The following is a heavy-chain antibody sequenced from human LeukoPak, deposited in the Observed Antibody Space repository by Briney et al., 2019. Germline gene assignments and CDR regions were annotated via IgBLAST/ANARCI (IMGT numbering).Heavy chain of an antibody. CDR2: INWNGGST. Sequence: GSLSLSCAASGFPFDDSGMSWVRQAPGKGLEWVSGINWNGGSTGYADSVKGRFTISRDNAKNSLYLQMNSLRAEDTAVYYCARDYGGSSPFDYWGQGTLVTVSS. CDR1: GFPFDDSG. D-gene: IGHD4-23*01. V-gene: IGHV3-20*04. J-gene: IGHJ4*02. CDR3: ARDYGGSSPFDY.